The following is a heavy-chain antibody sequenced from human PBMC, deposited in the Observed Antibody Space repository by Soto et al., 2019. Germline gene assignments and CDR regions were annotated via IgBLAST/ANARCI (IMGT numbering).Heavy chain of an antibody. CDR3: ARDSLRGVIPAAISVH. CDR1: GFTFRDYG. Sequence: QVQLVESGGGVVQPGRSLRLSCAASGFTFRDYGMHWVRQAPGKGLEWVALISSDGTNKYYADSVKGRFTSSRDNSKNTLYLQLSSLRTEDTAVYYCARDSLRGVIPAAISVHWGQGTLVTVSS. D-gene: IGHD2-2*02. V-gene: IGHV3-30*03. J-gene: IGHJ4*02. CDR2: ISSDGTNK.